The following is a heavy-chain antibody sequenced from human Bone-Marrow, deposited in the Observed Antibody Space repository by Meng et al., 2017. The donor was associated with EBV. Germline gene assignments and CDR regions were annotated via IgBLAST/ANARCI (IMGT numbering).Heavy chain of an antibody. CDR3: ASLAAAGPPFDY. Sequence: QVHLPGSGPGLVKPSGTLPLTCAVSGGSISSSNWWSWVRQPPGKGLEWIGEIYHSGSTNYNPSLKSRVTISVDKSKNQFSLKLSSVTAADTAVYYCASLAAAGPPFDYWGQGTLVTVSS. V-gene: IGHV4-4*02. CDR1: GGSISSSNW. J-gene: IGHJ4*02. CDR2: IYHSGST. D-gene: IGHD6-13*01.